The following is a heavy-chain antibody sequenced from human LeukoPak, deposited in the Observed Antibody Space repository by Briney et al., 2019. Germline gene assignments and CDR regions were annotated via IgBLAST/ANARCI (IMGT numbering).Heavy chain of an antibody. CDR2: ISLDGSTE. CDR3: VKGFHFDW. J-gene: IGHJ4*02. Sequence: GGSLRLSCVASGFSLSNFQMYWVRQAPGKGLEWVSIISLDGSTEFYADSVKGRFTISRDTSKNTLYVQMNNLRVEDTAVYYCVKGFHFDWWGQGTLVTVSS. CDR1: GFSLSNFQ. V-gene: IGHV3-30-3*01.